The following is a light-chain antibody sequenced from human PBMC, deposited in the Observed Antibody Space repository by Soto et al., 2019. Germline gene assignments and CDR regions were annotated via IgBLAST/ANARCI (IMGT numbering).Light chain of an antibody. J-gene: IGKJ1*01. CDR3: HQYGSSPRT. CDR2: DAS. CDR1: QSLSSNF. V-gene: IGKV3-20*01. Sequence: EIVLTQSPGTLSSSPGERATLSCRASQSLSSNFLAWYQQKPGQAPRLLIYDASSRATGIPDRFSGSGAVTNFTLTISRLEPEDFAVYYCHQYGSSPRTFGQGTKVEIK.